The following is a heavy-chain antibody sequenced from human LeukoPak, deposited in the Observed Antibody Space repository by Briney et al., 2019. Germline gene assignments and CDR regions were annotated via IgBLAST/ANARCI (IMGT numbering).Heavy chain of an antibody. J-gene: IGHJ3*02. CDR3: ARGGGLTRGNAFDI. CDR2: IYYSGST. CDR1: GGSISSGDYY. V-gene: IGHV4-61*08. D-gene: IGHD3-16*01. Sequence: SETLSLTCTVSGGSISSGDYYWSWIRQPPGKGLEWIGYIYYSGSTNYNPSLKSRVTISVDTSKNQFSLKLSSVTAADTAVYYCARGGGLTRGNAFDIWGQGTMITVSS.